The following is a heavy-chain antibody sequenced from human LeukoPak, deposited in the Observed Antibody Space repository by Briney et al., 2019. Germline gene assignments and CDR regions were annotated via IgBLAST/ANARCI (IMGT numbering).Heavy chain of an antibody. V-gene: IGHV3-21*01. J-gene: IGHJ4*02. D-gene: IGHD2-21*02. Sequence: AGGSLRLSCAASGFTFSSYSMNWVRQAPGKGLEWVSSISSSSSYIYYADSVKGRFTISRDNAKNSLYLQMNSQRAEDTAVYYCAREDSGAVVTAIPPSFDYWGQGTLVTVSS. CDR1: GFTFSSYS. CDR2: ISSSSSYI. CDR3: AREDSGAVVTAIPPSFDY.